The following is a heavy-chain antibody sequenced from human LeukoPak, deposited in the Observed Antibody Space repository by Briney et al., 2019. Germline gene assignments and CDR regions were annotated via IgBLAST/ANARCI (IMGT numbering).Heavy chain of an antibody. CDR3: ARRSGWSHSFDY. J-gene: IGHJ4*02. Sequence: SETLSLTCAVYGGSFSGYYWSWIRQPPGKGLEWIGEINHSGSTNYNPSLKCRVTISVATSKNQFSLKLRSVTASDTAVYYCARRSGWSHSFDYWGQGTLVTVSS. CDR1: GGSFSGYY. V-gene: IGHV4-34*01. D-gene: IGHD6-19*01. CDR2: INHSGST.